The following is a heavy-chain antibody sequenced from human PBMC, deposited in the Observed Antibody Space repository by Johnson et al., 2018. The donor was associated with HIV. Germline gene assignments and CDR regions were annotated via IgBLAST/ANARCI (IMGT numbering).Heavy chain of an antibody. D-gene: IGHD5-12*01. Sequence: EVQLVESGGGLVKPGGSLRLSCAASGFTFSNAWMSWVRQAPGKGLEWVSGITGTGGSTYYADSVKGRFTISRDNSKNTLYLQMNSLRAEDTAVYYCASQVRGLRLGVDAFDIWGQGTLVTVSS. CDR2: ITGTGGST. J-gene: IGHJ3*02. CDR1: GFTFSNAW. V-gene: IGHV3-23*04. CDR3: ASQVRGLRLGVDAFDI.